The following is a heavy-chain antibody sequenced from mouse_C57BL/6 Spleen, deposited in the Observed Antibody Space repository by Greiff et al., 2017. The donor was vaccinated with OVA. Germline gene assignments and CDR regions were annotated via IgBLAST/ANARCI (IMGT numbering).Heavy chain of an antibody. V-gene: IGHV1-80*01. CDR3: ATGYDYDRGFAS. CDR1: GYAFSSYW. D-gene: IGHD2-4*01. CDR2: IYPGDGDT. Sequence: VQLQQSGAELVKPGASVKISCKASGYAFSSYWMNWVKQRPGMGLEWIGQIYPGDGDTNYNGKFKGKATLTADKSSSTAYMQLSSLTSEDSAVYFCATGYDYDRGFASWGQGTLVTVSA. J-gene: IGHJ3*01.